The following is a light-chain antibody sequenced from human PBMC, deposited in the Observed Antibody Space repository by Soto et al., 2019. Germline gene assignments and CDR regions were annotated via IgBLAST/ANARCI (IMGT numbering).Light chain of an antibody. Sequence: EIVMTQSPATLSVSPGERATLSCRASQSVNHNLAWYQQKPGQAPRLLFYGASFRATGVPARFSGSGSGTDFTLTISSLQSEDFAIYYCQQSNNWPYTFGQGTKVEIK. J-gene: IGKJ2*01. CDR2: GAS. V-gene: IGKV3-15*01. CDR1: QSVNHN. CDR3: QQSNNWPYT.